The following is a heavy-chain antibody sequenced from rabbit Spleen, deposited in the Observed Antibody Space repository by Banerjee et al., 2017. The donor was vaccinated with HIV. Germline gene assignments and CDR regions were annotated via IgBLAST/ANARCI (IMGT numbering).Heavy chain of an antibody. V-gene: IGHV1S40*01. J-gene: IGHJ3*01. D-gene: IGHD1-1*01. Sequence: QSLEESGGGLVKPGGSLTLTCTASGFSFSEKEVMCWVRQALGKGLEWIGCIATITGKTFYATWAKGRFTISRASSTTVFLQVTRLTVADTATYFCARDLPEIVGWNFGFWGQGTLVTVS. CDR2: IATITGKT. CDR1: GFSFSEKEV. CDR3: ARDLPEIVGWNFGF.